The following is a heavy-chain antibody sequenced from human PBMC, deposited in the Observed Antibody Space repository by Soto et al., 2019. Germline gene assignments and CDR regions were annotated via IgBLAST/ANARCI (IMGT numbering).Heavy chain of an antibody. CDR3: ATTGPY. CDR2: IWFDGSNK. J-gene: IGHJ4*02. Sequence: ESGGGVVQPERSLRLSCAASGFTFSSYGMHWVRQAPGKGLEWVAVIWFDGSNKFYADSVKGRFTISRDNSKNTVSLQMNSLRDEDSAAYYCATTGPYWGQGTLVTVSS. CDR1: GFTFSSYG. V-gene: IGHV3-33*01.